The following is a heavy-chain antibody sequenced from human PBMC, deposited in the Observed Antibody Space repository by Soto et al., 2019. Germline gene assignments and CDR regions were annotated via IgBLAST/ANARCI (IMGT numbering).Heavy chain of an antibody. CDR1: GFTFSSYG. Sequence: QVQLVESGGGVVQPGRSLRLSCAASGFTFSSYGMHWVRQAPGKGLEWVAVIWYDGSNKYYADSVKGRFTISRDKSKNPLYLQMNSLRAEDTAVYYCARGEYMITFGGVIVGDAFDIWGQGTMVTVSS. D-gene: IGHD3-16*02. CDR2: IWYDGSNK. CDR3: ARGEYMITFGGVIVGDAFDI. J-gene: IGHJ3*02. V-gene: IGHV3-33*01.